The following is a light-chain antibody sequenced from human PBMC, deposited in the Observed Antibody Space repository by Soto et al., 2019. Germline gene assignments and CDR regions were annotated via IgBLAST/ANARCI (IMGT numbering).Light chain of an antibody. CDR3: SSYAGSSNV. J-gene: IGLJ1*01. CDR1: SSDVGGYSY. Sequence: QSVLTQPPSASGSPGQSVAISCTGTSSDVGGYSYVSWYQQHPGKAPKLMIYEVNKRPSGVPGRFSGSKSGNTASLTVSGPQAEDEADYYCSSYAGSSNVFGTGTKVTVL. CDR2: EVN. V-gene: IGLV2-8*01.